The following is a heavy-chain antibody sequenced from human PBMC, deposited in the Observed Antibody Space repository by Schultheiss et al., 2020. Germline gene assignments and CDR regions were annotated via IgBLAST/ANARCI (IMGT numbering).Heavy chain of an antibody. D-gene: IGHD3-10*01. CDR1: AFTFSTYA. CDR3: AKDPGGFGGYFDL. J-gene: IGHJ2*01. V-gene: IGHV3-23*01. CDR2: ITGRGGST. Sequence: GESLKISCAASAFTFSTYAISWVRQAPGKGLEWVSAITGRGGSTYYADSVKGRFTISRDNSKNTLYLQMNSLRAEDTAVYYCAKDPGGFGGYFDLWGRGTLVTVSS.